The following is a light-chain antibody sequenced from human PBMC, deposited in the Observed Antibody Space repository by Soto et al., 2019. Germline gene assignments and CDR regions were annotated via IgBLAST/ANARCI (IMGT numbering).Light chain of an antibody. V-gene: IGLV1-40*01. Sequence: QSVLTQPPSVSEAPGQRVTISCTGSSSNIGAGYEAHWYQQVPGTAPKLLIYENNNRPSGVPDRFSGSKSGTSASLAITGLQAEEEAEYYSQSYDSRLSGYVFGTGTKLTVL. CDR1: SSNIGAGYE. CDR2: ENN. CDR3: QSYDSRLSGYV. J-gene: IGLJ1*01.